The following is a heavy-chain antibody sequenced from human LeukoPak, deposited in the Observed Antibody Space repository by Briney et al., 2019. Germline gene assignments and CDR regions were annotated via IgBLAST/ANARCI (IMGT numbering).Heavy chain of an antibody. D-gene: IGHD2-21*02. V-gene: IGHV4-61*02. J-gene: IGHJ5*02. CDR1: GGSISSGTYY. CDR2: IYTSGST. CDR3: ARPRTAYNWFDP. Sequence: SETLSLTCTVSGGSISSGTYYWSWIRQPAGKGLEWIGRIYTSGSTNYSPSLKSRVTISVDTSKNQFSLKLSSVTAADTAVYYCARPRTAYNWFDPWGQGTLVTVSS.